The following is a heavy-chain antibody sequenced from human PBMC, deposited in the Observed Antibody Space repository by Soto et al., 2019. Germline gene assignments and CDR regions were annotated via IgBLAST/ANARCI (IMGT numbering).Heavy chain of an antibody. V-gene: IGHV6-1*01. CDR3: ARACVTVFGLVPPFDY. CDR1: GDSVSTTTTS. CDR2: TFYRSKWYH. J-gene: IGHJ4*02. D-gene: IGHD3-3*01. Sequence: SPTLSLTCAISGDSVSTTTTSWNWIRQSPSRGLEWLGRTFYRSKWYHDYVVSVKSRITISADTSKNQFSLQLSSVTPDDTAVSYCARACVTVFGLVPPFDYWGQAIHVTVSS.